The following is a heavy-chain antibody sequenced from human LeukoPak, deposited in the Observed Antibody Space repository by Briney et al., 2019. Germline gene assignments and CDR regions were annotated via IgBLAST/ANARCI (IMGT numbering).Heavy chain of an antibody. D-gene: IGHD2-2*01. CDR3: ARRWCTSTSCFFDY. J-gene: IGHJ4*02. V-gene: IGHV5-51*01. CDR1: GYSFTSYW. CDR2: IYPGDSDT. Sequence: GESLKIPCKGSGYSFTSYWIGWVRQMPGKGLEWMGIIYPGDSDTRYSPSFQGQVTISADKSITTAYLQWSSLKASDTAMYYCARRWCTSTSCFFDYWGQGTLITVSS.